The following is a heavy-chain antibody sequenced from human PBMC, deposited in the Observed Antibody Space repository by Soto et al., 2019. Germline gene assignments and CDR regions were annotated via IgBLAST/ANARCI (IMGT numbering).Heavy chain of an antibody. Sequence: LGILSLTCPVSGGKISSSSYYWGWIRQPPGKGLEWIGSIYYSGSTYYNPSLKSRVTISVDTSKNQFSLKLSSVTAADTAVYYCARRIVATIPFDYWGQGTLDTVTS. CDR2: IYYSGST. V-gene: IGHV4-39*01. CDR3: ARRIVATIPFDY. CDR1: GGKISSSSYY. J-gene: IGHJ4*02. D-gene: IGHD5-12*01.